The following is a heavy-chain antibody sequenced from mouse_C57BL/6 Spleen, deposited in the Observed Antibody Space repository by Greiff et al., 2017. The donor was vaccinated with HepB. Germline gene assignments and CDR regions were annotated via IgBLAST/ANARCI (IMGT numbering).Heavy chain of an antibody. CDR2: INPNYGTT. V-gene: IGHV1-39*01. CDR1: GYSFTDYN. J-gene: IGHJ2*01. D-gene: IGHD3-2*02. Sequence: VQLQHSGPELVKPGASVKISCKASGYSFTDYNMHWVKQSNGKSLEWIGVINPNYGTTSYNQKFKGKATLTVDQSSSTAYMQLNSLTSEDSAVYYCARYDSSGPYYFDYWGQGTTLTVSS. CDR3: ARYDSSGPYYFDY.